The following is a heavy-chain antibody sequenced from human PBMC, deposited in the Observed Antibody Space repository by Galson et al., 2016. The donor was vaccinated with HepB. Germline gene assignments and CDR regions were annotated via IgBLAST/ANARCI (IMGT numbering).Heavy chain of an antibody. CDR1: GGAITSGNYY. D-gene: IGHD3-10*01. V-gene: IGHV4-31*03. J-gene: IGHJ6*02. Sequence: TLSLTCSVSGGAITSGNYYWNWIRQHPGRGLEWTGHTSYSGRSDYSASLRSRVIISPDTSKNQFSLLLTSVTAADTAVYYCARVVLASTTDIIRGVVSTRRDYYGMDVWGQGITVTVSS. CDR2: TSYSGRS. CDR3: ARVVLASTTDIIRGVVSTRRDYYGMDV.